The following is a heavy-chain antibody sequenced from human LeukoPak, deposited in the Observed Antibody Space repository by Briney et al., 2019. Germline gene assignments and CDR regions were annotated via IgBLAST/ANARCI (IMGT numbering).Heavy chain of an antibody. Sequence: GGSLRLSCAASGFTFSSYGMHWVRQAPGKGLEWVAVTSYDGTVKYYADSVKGRFTISRDNAENTLYLQMNSLRVEDTAVYYCAKVASSSWAFHYFDYWGQGTLVTVSS. CDR2: TSYDGTVK. CDR3: AKVASSSWAFHYFDY. CDR1: GFTFSSYG. J-gene: IGHJ4*02. D-gene: IGHD6-13*01. V-gene: IGHV3-30*18.